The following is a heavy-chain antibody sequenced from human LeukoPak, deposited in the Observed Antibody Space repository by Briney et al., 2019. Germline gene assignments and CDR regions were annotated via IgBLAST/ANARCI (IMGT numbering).Heavy chain of an antibody. CDR1: GGSISSYY. J-gene: IGHJ5*02. D-gene: IGHD3-10*01. Sequence: SETLSLTCTVSGGSISSYYWSWIRQSPGKGLECIGYIHYTGSTNYNPSLKGRVTISVETSKNQFSLKLKSVTAADTAVYYCARGGYYGSGNDFRFDPWGQGTLVTVSS. V-gene: IGHV4-59*01. CDR3: ARGGYYGSGNDFRFDP. CDR2: IHYTGST.